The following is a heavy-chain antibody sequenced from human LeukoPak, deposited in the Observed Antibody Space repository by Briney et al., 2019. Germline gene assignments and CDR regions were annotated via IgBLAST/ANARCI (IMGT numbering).Heavy chain of an antibody. Sequence: GASVKVSCKASGYTFTSYGISWVRQAPGQGLEWMGWISAYNGNTNYAQKLQGRVTMTTDTSTSTAHMELRSLRSDDTAVYYCARTPYDILTGYYSSLDYWGQGTLVTVSS. V-gene: IGHV1-18*01. D-gene: IGHD3-9*01. CDR3: ARTPYDILTGYYSSLDY. CDR2: ISAYNGNT. CDR1: GYTFTSYG. J-gene: IGHJ4*02.